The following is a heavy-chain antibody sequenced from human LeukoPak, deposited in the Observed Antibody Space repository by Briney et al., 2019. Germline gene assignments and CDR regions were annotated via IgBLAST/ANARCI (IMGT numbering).Heavy chain of an antibody. CDR1: GGSISSSSYY. Sequence: SETLSLTCTVSGGSISSSSYYWGWIRQPPGKGLEWIGSIYYSGSTNYNPSLKSRVTISVDTSKNQFSLKLSSVTAADTAVYYCARGGYDFWSGPLDYWGQGTLVTVSS. V-gene: IGHV4-39*07. J-gene: IGHJ4*02. D-gene: IGHD3-3*01. CDR2: IYYSGST. CDR3: ARGGYDFWSGPLDY.